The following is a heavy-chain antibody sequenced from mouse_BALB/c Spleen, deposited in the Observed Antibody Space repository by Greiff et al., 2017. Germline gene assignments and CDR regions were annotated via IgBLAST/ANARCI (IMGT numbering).Heavy chain of an antibody. D-gene: IGHD2-4*01. CDR3: ARGGITTTRAMDY. Sequence: VQLQQSGAELVKPGASVKLSCTASGFNIKDTYMHWVKQRPEQGLEWIGRIDPANGNTKYDPKFQGMATITADTTSNTAYLQLSSLTSEDTAVYYCARGGITTTRAMDYWGQGTSVTVSS. CDR1: GFNIKDTY. CDR2: IDPANGNT. V-gene: IGHV14-3*02. J-gene: IGHJ4*01.